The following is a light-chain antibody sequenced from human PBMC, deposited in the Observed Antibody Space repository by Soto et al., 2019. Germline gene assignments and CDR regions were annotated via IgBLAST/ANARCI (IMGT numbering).Light chain of an antibody. J-gene: IGLJ1*01. Sequence: QSVLTQPPSVSGAPGQRVTISCTGSSSNIGAGYDVHWYQQLPGTPPKLLIYGNSNRPSGVPDRFSGSKSGTSASLAITGLQAEDEADYCGQSYDSSLSGFYVFGTGTKLTVL. CDR1: SSNIGAGYD. V-gene: IGLV1-40*01. CDR2: GNS. CDR3: QSYDSSLSGFYV.